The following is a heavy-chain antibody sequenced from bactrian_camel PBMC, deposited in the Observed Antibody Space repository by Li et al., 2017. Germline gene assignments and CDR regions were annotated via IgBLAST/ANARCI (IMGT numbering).Heavy chain of an antibody. CDR2: IDSDGGNT. D-gene: IGHD5*01. CDR3: GAGVRCRDRQYDYTC. Sequence: HVQLVESGGGSVQAGGSLRLSCTASGFTYGSYSRHCMGWFRQAPGKEREGVAVIDSDGGNTYADSVKGRFTISQDTDKITNTLQMNNLKPEDTAMYYCGAGVRCRDRQYDYTCWGQGTQVTVS. J-gene: IGHJ4*01. CDR1: GFTYGSYSRHC. V-gene: IGHV3S1*01.